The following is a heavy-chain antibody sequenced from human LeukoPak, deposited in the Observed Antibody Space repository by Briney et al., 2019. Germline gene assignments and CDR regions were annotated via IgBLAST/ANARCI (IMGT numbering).Heavy chain of an antibody. CDR2: ISHSGTT. D-gene: IGHD6-19*01. V-gene: IGHV4-34*01. J-gene: IGHJ4*02. CDR3: ARLLGQVAGDYFDY. Sequence: SETLSLTCAVYGGSFSGYYWSWIRQPPGKGLEWIGEISHSGTTNYNPSLESRVIISVDTSKKQFSLRLSSVTAADTAVYYCARLLGQVAGDYFDYWGQGTLVTVSS. CDR1: GGSFSGYY.